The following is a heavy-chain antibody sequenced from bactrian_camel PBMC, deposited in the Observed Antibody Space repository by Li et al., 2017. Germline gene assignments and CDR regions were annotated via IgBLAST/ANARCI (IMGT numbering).Heavy chain of an antibody. CDR3: AADWMYAGRCRTADDFGH. J-gene: IGHJ6*01. D-gene: IGHD1*01. V-gene: IGHV3S53*01. CDR1: GMGDSENY. CDR2: IRQGRGP. Sequence: VQLVEPGGGSVQAGGSLRLSCATSGMGDSENYMQFFVGWFRQAAGKPRVGVATIRQGRGPYYYDSVQVRFTISQDNTKNTVYLQMDNLKPEDSGMYYCAADWMYAGRCRTADDFGHWGQGTQVTVS.